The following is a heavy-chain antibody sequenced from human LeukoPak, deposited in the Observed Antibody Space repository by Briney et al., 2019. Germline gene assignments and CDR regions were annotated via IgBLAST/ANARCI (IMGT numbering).Heavy chain of an antibody. CDR1: GGTFSSYA. CDR3: AKDPSSGWVRGGYYFDY. CDR2: IIPIFGTA. Sequence: GASVKVSCKASGGTFSSYAISWVRQAPGQGLEWMGGIIPIFGTANYAQKFQGRVTITADESTSTAYMELSSLRSEDTDVYYCAKDPSSGWVRGGYYFDYWGQGTLVTVSS. D-gene: IGHD6-19*01. J-gene: IGHJ4*02. V-gene: IGHV1-69*13.